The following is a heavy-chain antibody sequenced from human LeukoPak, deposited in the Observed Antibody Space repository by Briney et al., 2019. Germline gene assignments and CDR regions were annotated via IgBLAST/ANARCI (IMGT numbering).Heavy chain of an antibody. D-gene: IGHD2-21*02. J-gene: IGHJ5*02. V-gene: IGHV3-30*02. CDR2: IRYDGSDK. CDR3: AKGDTS. CDR1: GFNFSNYD. Sequence: GGSLRLSCAASGFNFSNYDMHWVRQAPGKGLEWVAFIRYDGSDKYHADSVKGRFTISRDNSKNTLYLQMNSLRTEDTAVYYCAKGDTSWGQGTLVTVSS.